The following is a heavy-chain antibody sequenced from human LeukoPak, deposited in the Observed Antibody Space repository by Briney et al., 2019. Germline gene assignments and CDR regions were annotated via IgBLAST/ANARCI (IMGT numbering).Heavy chain of an antibody. D-gene: IGHD5-24*01. Sequence: GGSLRLSCAASGFTFSSYNMNWVRQAPGKGLEWVSSISSSSSYIYYADSVRGRFTISRDNAKNSLYLQMNSLRAEGTAVYYCARGRDGSQSPIDDWGQGTLVTVSS. J-gene: IGHJ4*02. CDR3: ARGRDGSQSPIDD. V-gene: IGHV3-21*01. CDR1: GFTFSSYN. CDR2: ISSSSSYI.